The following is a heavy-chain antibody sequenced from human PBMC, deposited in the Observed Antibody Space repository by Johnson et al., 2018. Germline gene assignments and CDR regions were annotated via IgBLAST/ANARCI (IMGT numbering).Heavy chain of an antibody. Sequence: EVQLVESGGGLVQPGGSXRLSCAASGFTFDDYAMHWVRQAPGKGLEWVSGISWNSGSIGYADSVKGRLTISRDNAKNSLYLQMNSLRAEDTALYHCAGGSELLGWGQGTLVTVSS. CDR2: ISWNSGSI. J-gene: IGHJ4*02. CDR1: GFTFDDYA. CDR3: AGGSELLG. V-gene: IGHV3-9*01. D-gene: IGHD1-7*01.